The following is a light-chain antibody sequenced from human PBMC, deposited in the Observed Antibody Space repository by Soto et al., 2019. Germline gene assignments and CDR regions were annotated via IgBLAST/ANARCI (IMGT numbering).Light chain of an antibody. J-gene: IGKJ4*01. Sequence: EIVMTQSAATLSVSPGERATLSCRPSQSVGSNLAWYQQKPGQAPRLLIYAASTRATGIPARFSGSGSGTDFTLTISSLQSEDFAVYYCQQYNVWPLTFGGGTKGDIK. CDR3: QQYNVWPLT. CDR2: AAS. V-gene: IGKV3-15*01. CDR1: QSVGSN.